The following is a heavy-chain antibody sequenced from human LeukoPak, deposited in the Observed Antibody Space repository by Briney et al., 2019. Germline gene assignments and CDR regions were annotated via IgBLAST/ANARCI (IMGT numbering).Heavy chain of an antibody. J-gene: IGHJ4*02. CDR1: GFTFSTYW. D-gene: IGHD3-16*01. Sequence: GGSLRLSCAASGFTFSTYWMSWVRQAPGKGLEWVANINQDGREKYYAASVKGRFTISRDNGKNSLYLQMNSLGAEDTAVYYCARGGKLHPQSPYWGQGTLVTVSS. V-gene: IGHV3-7*01. CDR2: INQDGREK. CDR3: ARGGKLHPQSPY.